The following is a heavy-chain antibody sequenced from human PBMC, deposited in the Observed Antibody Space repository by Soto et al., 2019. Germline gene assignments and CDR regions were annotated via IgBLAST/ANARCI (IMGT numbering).Heavy chain of an antibody. CDR3: AIERTYFGDY. D-gene: IGHD3-9*01. V-gene: IGHV1-8*01. Sequence: QVQLVQSGAEVKKPGAAVKVSCKASGYTFTSYDINWVRQATGQGLEWMGWMNPNSGNTGYAQKFQGRVIMTRNTSISPAYMELSSLRSEDTAAYYCAIERTYFGDYWGQGTLVTVSS. J-gene: IGHJ4*02. CDR2: MNPNSGNT. CDR1: GYTFTSYD.